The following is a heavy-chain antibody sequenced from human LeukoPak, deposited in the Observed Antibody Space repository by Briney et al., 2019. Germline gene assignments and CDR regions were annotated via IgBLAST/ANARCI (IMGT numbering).Heavy chain of an antibody. Sequence: PGGSLRLSCAASGFTFSGYGMHWVRQAPGKGLEWGALIWYDGSNKYYADSVKGRFTISRDNSKNTLYLQMNGLRAEDSAVYYCAKQSFRMVNYFDYWGQGTLVTVSS. D-gene: IGHD3-16*02. J-gene: IGHJ4*02. V-gene: IGHV3-30*02. CDR3: AKQSFRMVNYFDY. CDR2: IWYDGSNK. CDR1: GFTFSGYG.